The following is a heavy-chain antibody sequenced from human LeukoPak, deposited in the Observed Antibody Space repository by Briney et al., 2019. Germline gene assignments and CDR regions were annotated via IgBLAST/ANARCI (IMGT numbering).Heavy chain of an antibody. Sequence: GGSLRLSCAASGFTFSTYNMNWVRQAPGKGQEWVSYISSSSSTIYYADSVKGRFTISRDNAKNSLYLQMNSLRAEDTAVYYCARGGRRTIFGVAQLTLDYWGQGTLVTVSS. V-gene: IGHV3-48*01. D-gene: IGHD3-3*01. CDR1: GFTFSTYN. J-gene: IGHJ4*02. CDR2: ISSSSSTI. CDR3: ARGGRRTIFGVAQLTLDY.